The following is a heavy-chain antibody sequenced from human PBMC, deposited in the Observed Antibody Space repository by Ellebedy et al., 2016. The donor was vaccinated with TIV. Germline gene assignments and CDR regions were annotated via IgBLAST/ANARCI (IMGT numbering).Heavy chain of an antibody. CDR2: IIPIFGTA. J-gene: IGHJ1*01. Sequence: ASVKVSCKASGGTFSSYAISWVRQAPGQGLEWMGGIIPIFGTANYAQKFQGRVTITADESTSTAYMELSSLRSEDTAVYYCARGPYGGNTLYFQHWGQGTLVTVSS. V-gene: IGHV1-69*13. D-gene: IGHD4-23*01. CDR3: ARGPYGGNTLYFQH. CDR1: GGTFSSYA.